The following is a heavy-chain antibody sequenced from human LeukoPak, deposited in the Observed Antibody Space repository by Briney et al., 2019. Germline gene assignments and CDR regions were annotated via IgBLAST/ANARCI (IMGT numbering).Heavy chain of an antibody. D-gene: IGHD6-13*01. CDR1: GGSISSYY. J-gene: IGHJ4*02. CDR3: ARRIAAAGTRSSYYFDY. V-gene: IGHV4-59*08. Sequence: SETLSLTCTVSGGSISSYYWSWIRQPPGKGLEWIGYIYYSGSTNYNPSLKSRVTISVDTSKNQFSLKLSSVTAADTAVYHCARRIAAAGTRSSYYFDYWGQGTLVTVSS. CDR2: IYYSGST.